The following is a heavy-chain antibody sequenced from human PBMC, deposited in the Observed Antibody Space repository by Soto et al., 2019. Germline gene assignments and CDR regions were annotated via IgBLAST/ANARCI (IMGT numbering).Heavy chain of an antibody. CDR3: AAGEASSRNLAPYYLDF. CDR2: IYYSGST. Sequence: PSETLSLTCTVSGGSISSYYWSWIRQPPGKGLEWIGYIYYSGSTNYNPSLKSRVTISVDTSKNQFSLKLSSVTAADTAVYFCAAGEASSRNLAPYYLDFWGQGTLVTVSS. CDR1: GGSISSYY. V-gene: IGHV4-59*01. J-gene: IGHJ4*02. D-gene: IGHD6-13*01.